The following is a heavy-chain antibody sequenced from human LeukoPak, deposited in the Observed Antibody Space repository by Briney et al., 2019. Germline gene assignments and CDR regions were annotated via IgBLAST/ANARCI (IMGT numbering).Heavy chain of an antibody. Sequence: GGSLRLSCAASGFTLSTYWMHWVRQAPGKGLVWVSRINNDGSTPSYADSVKGRFTISRDNAKNTLYLQMSSLRVEDTAMYYCARDRGYSSFDPWGQGTLFTFSS. CDR3: ARDRGYSSFDP. V-gene: IGHV3-74*01. CDR2: INNDGSTP. CDR1: GFTLSTYW. J-gene: IGHJ5*02.